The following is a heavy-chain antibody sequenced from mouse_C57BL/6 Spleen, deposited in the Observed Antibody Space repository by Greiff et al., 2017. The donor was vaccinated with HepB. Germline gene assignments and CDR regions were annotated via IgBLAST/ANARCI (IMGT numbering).Heavy chain of an antibody. CDR3: ARASITTVVAKDWYFDV. CDR1: GYTFTDYY. Sequence: VQLQQSGPELVKPGASVKISCKASGYTFTDYYINWVKQRPGQGLEWIGWIFPGSGSTYYNEKFKGKATLTVEKSSSTAYMLLSSLTSEDSAVYFCARASITTVVAKDWYFDVWGTGTTVTVSS. CDR2: IFPGSGST. J-gene: IGHJ1*03. V-gene: IGHV1-75*01. D-gene: IGHD1-1*01.